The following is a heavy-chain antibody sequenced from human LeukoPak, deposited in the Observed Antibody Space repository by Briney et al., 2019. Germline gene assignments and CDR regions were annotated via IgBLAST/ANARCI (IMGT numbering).Heavy chain of an antibody. J-gene: IGHJ4*02. Sequence: TPGGSLRLSCVASGFTFSEFTFSNAWMSWVRQAPRKGLEWVGRFKSKTDGGATDYAAPVKGRFTISRDVSKTTLFLQMNSLKTEDTAVYYCTADNCGSASCYAHYRGQGTLVTVSS. CDR3: TADNCGSASCYAHY. V-gene: IGHV3-15*01. CDR2: FKSKTDGGAT. CDR1: GFTFSEFTFSNAW. D-gene: IGHD2-2*01.